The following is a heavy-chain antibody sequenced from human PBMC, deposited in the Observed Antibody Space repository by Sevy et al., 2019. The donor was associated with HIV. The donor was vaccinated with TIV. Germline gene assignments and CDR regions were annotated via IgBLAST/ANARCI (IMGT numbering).Heavy chain of an antibody. CDR2: INHSGST. J-gene: IGHJ6*02. CDR3: ARGLRNYYYYYGMDV. CDR1: GGSFSGYY. V-gene: IGHV4-34*01. Sequence: SETLSLTCAVYGGSFSGYYWSWIRQPPGKGLEWIGEINHSGSTNYNPSLKSRVTISVDTSKIQFSLKLSSVTAADTAVYYCARGLRNYYYYYGMDVWGQGTTVTVSS.